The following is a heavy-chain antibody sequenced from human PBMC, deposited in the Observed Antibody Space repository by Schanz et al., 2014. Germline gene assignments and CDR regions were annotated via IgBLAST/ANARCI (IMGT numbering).Heavy chain of an antibody. J-gene: IGHJ4*02. Sequence: QVQLQESGPGLVKPSETLSLTCTVSGGSIGSYYWSWIRQSPGKGLEWIGYIYYNGSTKYNPSLKSRVTMSVDTSKNQFSRKLSSVTAADTAVYYCAKDDDRVAAKLPLGYWGQGTLVTVSA. D-gene: IGHD5-12*01. V-gene: IGHV4-59*12. CDR3: AKDDDRVAAKLPLGY. CDR1: GGSIGSYY. CDR2: IYYNGST.